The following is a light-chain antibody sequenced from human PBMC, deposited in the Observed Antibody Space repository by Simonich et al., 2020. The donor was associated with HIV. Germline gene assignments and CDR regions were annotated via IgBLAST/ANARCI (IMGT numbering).Light chain of an antibody. J-gene: IGLJ2*01. CDR2: EGN. V-gene: IGLV2-23*01. CDR1: SSDVGNYNF. Sequence: QSALTQPASVSGSPGQSITISCTETSSDVGNYNFVSWYQQHPGKAPKLMIYEGNKRPSGVSDRFSGSKSGNTASLTISGLEAEDEADYYCCSYAGSSPYVVFGGGTKLTVL. CDR3: CSYAGSSPYVV.